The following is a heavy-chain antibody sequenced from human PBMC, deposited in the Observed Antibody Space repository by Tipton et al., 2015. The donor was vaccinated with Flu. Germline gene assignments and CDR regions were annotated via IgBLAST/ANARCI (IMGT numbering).Heavy chain of an antibody. CDR3: ATPRSVGYNLAPATLEY. CDR2: IGGNGDRT. D-gene: IGHD5-24*01. Sequence: SLRLSCAASGFTFSSFPMNWVRLAPGKGLEWVSRIGGNGDRTYYADSVKGRFTISRDNSKNTLYLQMNSLRVEDTAVYYCATPRSVGYNLAPATLEYWGQGTLVTVSS. V-gene: IGHV3-23*01. CDR1: GFTFSSFP. J-gene: IGHJ1*01.